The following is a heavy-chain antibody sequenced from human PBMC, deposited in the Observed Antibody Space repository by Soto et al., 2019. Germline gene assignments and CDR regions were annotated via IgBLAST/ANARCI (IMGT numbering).Heavy chain of an antibody. CDR3: ARVTDPFSWFNPYYFDS. D-gene: IGHD6-13*01. CDR1: GFTFSTYT. Sequence: QVQLVESGGGVVQPGRSLRLSCVASGFTFSTYTMYWVRQAPGKGLEWVALISNDGVDKYFADSVKGRFTISRDNSKNTLFLQMNRLRGEDTAVYFCARVTDPFSWFNPYYFDSWGQGTLVTVSS. CDR2: ISNDGVDK. V-gene: IGHV3-30-3*01. J-gene: IGHJ4*02.